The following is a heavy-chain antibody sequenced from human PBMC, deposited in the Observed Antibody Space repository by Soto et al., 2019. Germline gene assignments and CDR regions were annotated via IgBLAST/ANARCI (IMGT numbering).Heavy chain of an antibody. CDR1: GFTFNKYW. CDR2: INGDGTHR. Sequence: EVQLVESGGGLVQPGGSLRLSCATSGFTFNKYWIHWVRQAPGEGLVWVSRINGDGTHRDYAESVRGRFSISRDFAQSTVFLQMNSLKDEDTAVYYCARLGFVGEGEFWGQGIQVSVSS. J-gene: IGHJ4*02. D-gene: IGHD3-16*01. V-gene: IGHV3-74*01. CDR3: ARLGFVGEGEF.